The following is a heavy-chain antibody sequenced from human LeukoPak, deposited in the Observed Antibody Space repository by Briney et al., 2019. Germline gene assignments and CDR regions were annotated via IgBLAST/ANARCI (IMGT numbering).Heavy chain of an antibody. D-gene: IGHD5-18*01. V-gene: IGHV3-23*01. CDR2: IGNTET. J-gene: IGHJ4*02. Sequence: GGSLRLSCATSGFPLETNAMSWVRQAPGKGLEWVATIGNTETFYADSVTGRFTISRDNSKNTVNLQMNRLRVEDTAIYYCAKDWIQFNRVFDCFDSWGQGTLVTVSS. CDR1: GFPLETNA. CDR3: AKDWIQFNRVFDCFDS.